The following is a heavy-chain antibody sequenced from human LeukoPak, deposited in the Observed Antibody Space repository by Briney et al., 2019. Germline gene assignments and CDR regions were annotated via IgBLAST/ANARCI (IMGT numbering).Heavy chain of an antibody. CDR1: GGSISSYY. D-gene: IGHD5-18*01. J-gene: IGHJ4*02. CDR3: ARAQRGYSYGPLDY. V-gene: IGHV4-59*01. Sequence: SETLSLTCTVSGGSISSYYWSWIRQPPGKGLEWIGYTYYSGSTNYNPSLKSRVTISVDTSKNQFSLKLSSVTAADTAVYYCARAQRGYSYGPLDYWGQGTLVTVSS. CDR2: TYYSGST.